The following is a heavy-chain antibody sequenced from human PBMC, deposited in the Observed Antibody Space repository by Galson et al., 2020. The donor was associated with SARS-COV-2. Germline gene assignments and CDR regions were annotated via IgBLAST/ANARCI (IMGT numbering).Heavy chain of an antibody. Sequence: LQGESPKIPCEAPGFTFSNYGMHWVRQAPGKGLEWVAFTRYDGSYKYYADSVKGRFTISRDNSKNMLYLQMTSLRGEDAPVYYCAKDSSFLEGAYYFGYWGQGTLVTVSS. J-gene: IGHJ4*02. CDR1: GFTFSNYG. CDR2: TRYDGSYK. CDR3: AKDSSFLEGAYYFGY. V-gene: IGHV3-30*02. D-gene: IGHD3-3*01.